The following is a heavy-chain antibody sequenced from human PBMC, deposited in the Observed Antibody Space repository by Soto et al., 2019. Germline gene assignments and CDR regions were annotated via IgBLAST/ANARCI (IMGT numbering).Heavy chain of an antibody. D-gene: IGHD2-2*01. J-gene: IGHJ2*01. V-gene: IGHV3-33*01. Sequence: QVQLVESGGGVVQPGRSLRLSCAASGLTFSDHGMHWVRQAPGKGLEWVAAIWYDGSKTFYADSVRGRFIISRDNSMKTLFLQLDGLRAEDTAVYYCATPSGGCSGTWCPYWYFDIWGRGTLVTVSS. CDR2: IWYDGSKT. CDR3: ATPSGGCSGTWCPYWYFDI. CDR1: GLTFSDHG.